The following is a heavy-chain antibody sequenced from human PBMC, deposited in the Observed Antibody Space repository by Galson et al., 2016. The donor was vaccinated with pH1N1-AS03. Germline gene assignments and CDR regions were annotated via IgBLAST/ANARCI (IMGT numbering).Heavy chain of an antibody. D-gene: IGHD3-16*01. V-gene: IGHV4-39*01. Sequence: ETLSLTCTVPGVSITSPTYYWGWIRQPPGKGLEWIGTISYSGSTYYNPSLKSRVAMSVDPSKNQFALKLNSVTAADTAVYYCARQSWRITTPNWFDPWGQGTLVTVSS. CDR2: ISYSGST. J-gene: IGHJ5*02. CDR3: ARQSWRITTPNWFDP. CDR1: GVSITSPTYY.